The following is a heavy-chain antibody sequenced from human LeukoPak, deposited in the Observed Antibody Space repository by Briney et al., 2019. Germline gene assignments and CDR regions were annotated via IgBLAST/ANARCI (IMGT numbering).Heavy chain of an antibody. CDR1: GFTFSSYS. CDR3: AREGCGGDCYSNYFDY. D-gene: IGHD2-21*02. J-gene: IGHJ4*02. Sequence: GGSLRLSCAASGFTFSSYSMNWVRQAPGKGLEWVSVIYSGGSTYYADSVKGRFTISRDNSKNTLYLQMNSLRAEDTAVYYCAREGCGGDCYSNYFDYWGQGTLVTVSS. CDR2: IYSGGST. V-gene: IGHV3-66*01.